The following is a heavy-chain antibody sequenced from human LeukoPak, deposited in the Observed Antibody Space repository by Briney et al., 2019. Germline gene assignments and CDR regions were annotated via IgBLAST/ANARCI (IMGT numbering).Heavy chain of an antibody. CDR1: GGSVSSGRYY. CDR2: IYYSGGT. J-gene: IGHJ2*01. CDR3: ARDWSDYYDSSGYWYFDL. D-gene: IGHD3-22*01. V-gene: IGHV4-61*01. Sequence: SETLSLTCTVSGGSVSSGRYYWSWIRQPPGKGLEWIWDIYYSGGTNYNPSLKSRVTISVDTSKNQFSLKLSSVTAADTAVYYCARDWSDYYDSSGYWYFDLWGRGTLVTVSS.